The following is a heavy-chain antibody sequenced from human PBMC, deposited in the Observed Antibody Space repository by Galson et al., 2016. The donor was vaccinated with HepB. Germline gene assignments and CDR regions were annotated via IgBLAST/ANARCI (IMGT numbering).Heavy chain of an antibody. V-gene: IGHV3-30*03. J-gene: IGHJ6*02. CDR1: GFTFSDYG. CDR2: ISHDATSQ. D-gene: IGHD3/OR15-3a*01. CDR3: ARPPRQYDFWSGYYPYGMDV. Sequence: SLRLSCAASGFTFSDYGMHWVRQAAGKGLEWVAVISHDATSQKYADSVKGRFTISRDNSENTLYLQMNSLRREDTAVYYCARPPRQYDFWSGYYPYGMDVWGQGTTVTVSS.